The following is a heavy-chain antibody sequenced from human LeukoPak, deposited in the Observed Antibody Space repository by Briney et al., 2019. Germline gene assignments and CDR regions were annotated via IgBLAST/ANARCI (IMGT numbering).Heavy chain of an antibody. Sequence: GASVKVSCKASGGDLNAYGFTWVRQAPGQGLEWVGGTIPVLGAAFYAQRFHGRVTITADGSTSTVYIELSNLRSEDTAVYYCARDSVDDTTGYSVFDSWGQGSLVTVSS. J-gene: IGHJ4*02. CDR1: GGDLNAYG. CDR2: TIPVLGAA. D-gene: IGHD3-9*01. V-gene: IGHV1-69*13. CDR3: ARDSVDDTTGYSVFDS.